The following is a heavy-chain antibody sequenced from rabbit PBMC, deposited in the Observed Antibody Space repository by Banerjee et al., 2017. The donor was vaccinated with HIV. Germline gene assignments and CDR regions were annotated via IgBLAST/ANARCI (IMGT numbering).Heavy chain of an antibody. CDR3: ARDLAGVIGWNFNL. J-gene: IGHJ4*01. Sequence: QEQLEESGGDLVKPEGSLTLTCSASGFSFSSSSYMCWVRQAPGKGLEWIACIYGGSSGSTYYASWAKGRFTISKTSSTTVTLQMTSLTAADTATYFCARDLAGVIGWNFNLWGQGTLVTVS. D-gene: IGHD4-1*01. V-gene: IGHV1S45*01. CDR2: IYGGSSGST. CDR1: GFSFSSSSY.